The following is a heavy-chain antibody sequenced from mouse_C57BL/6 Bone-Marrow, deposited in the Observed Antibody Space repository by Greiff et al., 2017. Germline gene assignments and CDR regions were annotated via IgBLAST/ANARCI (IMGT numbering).Heavy chain of an antibody. D-gene: IGHD1-1*01. CDR1: GYTFTSYW. V-gene: IGHV1-5*01. J-gene: IGHJ3*01. CDR3: TRRRNYYGSPAWFAY. Sequence: EVQLQQSGTVLARPGASVKMSCKTSGYTFTSYWMHRGKQRPGPGREWIGAIYPGNSDTSYNQKFKGKAKLTAVTSASTAYMERSSLTNEDSSVYYCTRRRNYYGSPAWFAYWGQGTLVTVSA. CDR2: IYPGNSDT.